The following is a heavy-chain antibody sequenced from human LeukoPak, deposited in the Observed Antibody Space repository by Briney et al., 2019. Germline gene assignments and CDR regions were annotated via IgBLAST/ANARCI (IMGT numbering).Heavy chain of an antibody. CDR2: INWNGGST. CDR3: ARAHRPTIFGVANPNDY. Sequence: GGSLRLSCAASGFTFDDYAMHWVRQAPGKGLEWVSGINWNGGSTGYADSVKGRFTISRDNAKNSLYLQMNSLRAEDTALYYCARAHRPTIFGVANPNDYWGQGTLVTVSS. CDR1: GFTFDDYA. D-gene: IGHD3-3*01. V-gene: IGHV3-20*04. J-gene: IGHJ4*02.